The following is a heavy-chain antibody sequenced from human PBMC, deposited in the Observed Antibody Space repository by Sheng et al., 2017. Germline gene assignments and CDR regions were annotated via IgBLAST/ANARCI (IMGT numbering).Heavy chain of an antibody. D-gene: IGHD1-26*01. Sequence: QVQLQESGPGLVKPSQTLSLTCTVSGGSISSGSYYWSWIRQPAGKGLEWIGRIYTSGSTNYNPSLKSRVTISVDTSKNQFSLKLSSVTAADTAVYYCARGGWELLDYWGQGTRGHRLL. CDR2: IYTSGST. J-gene: IGHJ4*02. V-gene: IGHV4-61*02. CDR1: GGSISSGSYY. CDR3: ARGGWELLDY.